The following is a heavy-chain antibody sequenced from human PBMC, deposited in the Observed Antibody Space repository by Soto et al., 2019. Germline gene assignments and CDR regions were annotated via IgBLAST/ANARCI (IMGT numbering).Heavy chain of an antibody. J-gene: IGHJ3*02. Sequence: ASVKVSCKASGYTFTSYGISWVRQAPGQGLEWMGWISAYNGNTNYAQKLQGRVTMTTDTSPSTAYMELRSLRSDDTAVYYCARDLLVVRGVIPLSDAFDIWGQGTMVTVSS. D-gene: IGHD3-10*01. CDR1: GYTFTSYG. V-gene: IGHV1-18*01. CDR2: ISAYNGNT. CDR3: ARDLLVVRGVIPLSDAFDI.